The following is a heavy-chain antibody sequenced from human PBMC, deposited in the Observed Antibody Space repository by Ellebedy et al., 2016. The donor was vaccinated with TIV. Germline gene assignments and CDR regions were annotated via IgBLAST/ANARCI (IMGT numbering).Heavy chain of an antibody. V-gene: IGHV1-69*13. J-gene: IGHJ4*02. CDR1: GGTFSSYA. D-gene: IGHD3-16*01. CDR2: IIPIFGTA. Sequence: SVKVSXXASGGTFSSYAISWVRQAPGQGLEWMGGIIPIFGTANYAQKFQGRVTITADESTSTAYMELSSLRSEDTAVYYCARGVPPYMRPFDYWGQGTLVTVSS. CDR3: ARGVPPYMRPFDY.